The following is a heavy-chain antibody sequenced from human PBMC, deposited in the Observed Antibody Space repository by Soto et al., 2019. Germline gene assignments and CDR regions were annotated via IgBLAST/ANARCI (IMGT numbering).Heavy chain of an antibody. V-gene: IGHV4-34*01. CDR1: GGSFSGYY. CDR3: ARAPRGESGYDFRGY. Sequence: QVQLQQWGAGLLKPSETLSLTCAVYGGSFSGYYWSWIRQPPGKGLEWIGEINHSGSTNYNPSLKSRVTISVDTSKNQFPLKLSSVTAADTAVYYCARAPRGESGYDFRGYWGQGTLVTVSS. CDR2: INHSGST. J-gene: IGHJ4*02. D-gene: IGHD5-12*01.